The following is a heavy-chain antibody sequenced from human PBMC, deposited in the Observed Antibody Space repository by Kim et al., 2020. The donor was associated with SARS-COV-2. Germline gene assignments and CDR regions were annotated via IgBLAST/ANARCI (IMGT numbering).Heavy chain of an antibody. CDR3: ALTVAGKNY. Sequence: GGSLRLSCAASGFTFSSYGMHWVRQAPGKGLEWVAVISYDGSNKYYADSVKGRFTISRDNSKNTLYLQMNSLRAEDTAVYYCALTVAGKNYWGQGTLVTVSS. V-gene: IGHV3-30*03. D-gene: IGHD6-19*01. CDR2: ISYDGSNK. J-gene: IGHJ4*02. CDR1: GFTFSSYG.